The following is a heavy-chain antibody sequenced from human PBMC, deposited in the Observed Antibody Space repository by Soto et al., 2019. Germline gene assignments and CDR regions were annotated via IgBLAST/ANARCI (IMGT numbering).Heavy chain of an antibody. V-gene: IGHV4-34*01. CDR1: GGSFSGYY. Sequence: SETLSLTCAVYGGSFSGYYWSWIRQPPGKGLEWIGEINHSGSTNYNPSLKSRVTISVDTSKNQFSLKLSSVTAADTAVYHCARTLRFYDYVWGSYRPTYYFDYRGQGTLVTVSS. CDR2: INHSGST. D-gene: IGHD3-16*02. J-gene: IGHJ4*02. CDR3: ARTLRFYDYVWGSYRPTYYFDY.